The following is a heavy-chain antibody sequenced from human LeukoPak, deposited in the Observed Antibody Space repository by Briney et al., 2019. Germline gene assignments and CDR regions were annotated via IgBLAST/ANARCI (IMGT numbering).Heavy chain of an antibody. Sequence: GGSLRLSCAASGFTFRSYGMSWVRQAPGKGLEWVSSLSGSGGSAYYADSVKGRFTISRDNSKNTLFLHMNSLRAEDTAVYYCAKALGGYDFDYWGQGTLVTVSS. V-gene: IGHV3-23*01. J-gene: IGHJ4*02. CDR1: GFTFRSYG. CDR3: AKALGGYDFDY. D-gene: IGHD3-16*01. CDR2: LSGSGGSA.